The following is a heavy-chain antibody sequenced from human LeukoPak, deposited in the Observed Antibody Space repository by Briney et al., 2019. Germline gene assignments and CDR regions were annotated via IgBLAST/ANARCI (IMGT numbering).Heavy chain of an antibody. D-gene: IGHD6-19*01. V-gene: IGHV1-18*01. CDR2: ISAYNGNT. J-gene: IGHJ4*02. CDR3: ARDIERVHNSGWSYFDY. CDR1: GYTFTSYG. Sequence: GASVPVSYKASGYTFTSYGLSWVRQAPGQGLEWMGWISAYNGNTNYAQKLQGRVTMTTDTSTSTAYMELRSLRSDDTAMYYCARDIERVHNSGWSYFDYWGQGSLVTVSS.